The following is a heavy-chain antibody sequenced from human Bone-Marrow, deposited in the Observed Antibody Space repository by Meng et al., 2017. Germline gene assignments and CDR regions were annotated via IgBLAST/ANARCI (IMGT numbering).Heavy chain of an antibody. V-gene: IGHV4-39*01. CDR2: FYYSGST. CDR1: GGSISSSSYY. D-gene: IGHD1-26*01. J-gene: IGHJ5*02. CDR3: SVGELLPTWFDP. Sequence: QVQLQESVPGLVKPSETLSLTCTVSGGSISSSSYYWGWIRQPPGKGLEWIGSFYYSGSTFSNPSLKNRVTISVDTSKNQFSLKLSSVTAADTAVYYCSVGELLPTWFDPWGQGTLVTVSS.